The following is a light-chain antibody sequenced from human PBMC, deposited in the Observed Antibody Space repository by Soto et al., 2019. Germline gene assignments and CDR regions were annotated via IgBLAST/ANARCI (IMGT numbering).Light chain of an antibody. CDR3: QQRSNWPRT. CDR1: QSVSSN. V-gene: IGKV3-11*01. CDR2: DAS. J-gene: IGKJ1*01. Sequence: EIVLTQSPGTLSLSPGERATLSCRASQSVSSNLAWYQQKPGQAPRLVIYDASKRATGIPARFSGSGSGTGFTLTVSSLEPEDFAVYYCQQRSNWPRTFGQGTKVDIK.